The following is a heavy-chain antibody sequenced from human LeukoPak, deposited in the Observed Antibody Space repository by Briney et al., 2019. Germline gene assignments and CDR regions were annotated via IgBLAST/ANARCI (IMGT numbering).Heavy chain of an antibody. Sequence: ASVKVTCKVSAYTLTEFSMHWVRHAPAKGLERMGGFDPEDGERIYSQKFQGRVTMTEYTSTDTDYKELSNLRSEDTGVYYWATDDTWGRTMVRGVLNYWGQGTPVTVSS. CDR2: FDPEDGER. D-gene: IGHD3-10*01. V-gene: IGHV1-24*01. CDR1: AYTLTEFS. CDR3: ATDDTWGRTMVRGVLNY. J-gene: IGHJ4*02.